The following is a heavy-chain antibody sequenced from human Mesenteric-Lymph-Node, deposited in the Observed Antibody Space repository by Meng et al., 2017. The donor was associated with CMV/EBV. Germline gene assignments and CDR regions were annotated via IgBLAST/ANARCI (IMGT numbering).Heavy chain of an antibody. J-gene: IGHJ4*02. Sequence: GESLKISCAASGFTFSSYWMSWVRPAPGKGLEWVANIKQDGSENYYVDSVKGRFTISRDNAKNSLYLQMNSLRAEDTAVYYCARKMRAYCSSTSCYRRAGFDYWGQGTLVTVSS. CDR3: ARKMRAYCSSTSCYRRAGFDY. CDR1: GFTFSSYW. D-gene: IGHD2-2*02. CDR2: IKQDGSEN. V-gene: IGHV3-7*01.